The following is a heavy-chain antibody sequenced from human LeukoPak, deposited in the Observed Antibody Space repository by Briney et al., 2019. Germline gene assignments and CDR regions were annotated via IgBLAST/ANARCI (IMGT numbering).Heavy chain of an antibody. Sequence: PGGSLRLSCAASGFTFSNAWMTWVRQAPGKGLEWVGRIKSKTDGCTTDYATPVKDRFTISRDDSKNTLYLQMNSLKTEDTAVYYCTTDVGYCSSTSCYRDDKSYMDVWGKGTTVTVSS. J-gene: IGHJ6*03. V-gene: IGHV3-15*01. CDR3: TTDVGYCSSTSCYRDDKSYMDV. CDR1: GFTFSNAW. CDR2: IKSKTDGCTT. D-gene: IGHD2-2*02.